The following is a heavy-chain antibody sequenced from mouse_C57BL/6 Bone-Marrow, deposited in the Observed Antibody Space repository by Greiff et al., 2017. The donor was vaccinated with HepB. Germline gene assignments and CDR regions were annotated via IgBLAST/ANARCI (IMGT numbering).Heavy chain of an antibody. J-gene: IGHJ1*03. CDR1: GFTFSDYG. D-gene: IGHD1-1*01. CDR2: ISSGSSTI. Sequence: EVQGVESGGGLVKPGGSLKLSCAASGFTFSDYGMHWVRQAPEKGLEWVAYISSGSSTIYYADTVKGRFTISRDNAKNTLFLQMTSLRSEDTAMYYCARRVITTVVVDWYFDVWGTGTTVTVSS. CDR3: ARRVITTVVVDWYFDV. V-gene: IGHV5-17*01.